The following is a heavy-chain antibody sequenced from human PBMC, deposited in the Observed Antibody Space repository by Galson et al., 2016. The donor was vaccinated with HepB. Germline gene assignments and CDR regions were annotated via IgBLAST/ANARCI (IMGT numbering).Heavy chain of an antibody. D-gene: IGHD1-26*01. J-gene: IGHJ4*02. CDR2: IESTGSPI. CDR1: GIRFSNYA. V-gene: IGHV3-48*03. CDR3: AKRRGAAMVAAKVGDDF. Sequence: SLRLSCAASGIRFSNYAMSWVRQAPGKGLEWVSYIESTGSPIYYADSVKGRFIISRDNAKNSLDLQINGLRVDDTAVYYCAKRRGAAMVAAKVGDDFWGQGTLVIVSS.